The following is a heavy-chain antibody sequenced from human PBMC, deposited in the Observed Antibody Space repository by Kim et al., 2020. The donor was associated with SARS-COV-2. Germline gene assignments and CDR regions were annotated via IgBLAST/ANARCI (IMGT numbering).Heavy chain of an antibody. CDR3: ARDRPLIAAAGVDWFDP. J-gene: IGHJ5*02. Sequence: VKGRFTISRDNAKNSLYLQMNSLSDEDTAVYYCARDRPLIAAAGVDWFDPWGQGTLVTVSS. V-gene: IGHV3-48*02. D-gene: IGHD6-13*01.